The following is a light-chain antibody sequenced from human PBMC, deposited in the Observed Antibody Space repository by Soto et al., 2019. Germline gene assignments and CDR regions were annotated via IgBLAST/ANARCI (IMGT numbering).Light chain of an antibody. J-gene: IGKJ5*01. CDR2: DVS. CDR3: QQFNTYPIT. CDR1: QDIRCA. V-gene: IGKV1-13*02. Sequence: AIQLTQSPSSLSASVGDRVTITCRASQDIRCALAWYQQKPGKPPKHLIFDVSSLQSGVPSRFSGSGSGTDFTLTFSSLQPEDFATYYCQQFNTYPITFGQGTRLEIK.